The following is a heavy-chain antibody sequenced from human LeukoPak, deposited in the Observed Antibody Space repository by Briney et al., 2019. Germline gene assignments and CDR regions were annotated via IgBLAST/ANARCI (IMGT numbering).Heavy chain of an antibody. V-gene: IGHV3-74*03. D-gene: IGHD1-26*01. CDR1: GLTFSTYW. CDR2: INPDGSIR. J-gene: IGHJ4*02. CDR3: AREARVGGALQY. Sequence: GGSLRLSCAASGLTFSTYWMHWVRYAPGKGLAWVARINPDGSIRTYANSVQGRVTISRDTAKDTLFLQMNSLRAEDTAVYYCAREARVGGALQYWGQGTPVTVSS.